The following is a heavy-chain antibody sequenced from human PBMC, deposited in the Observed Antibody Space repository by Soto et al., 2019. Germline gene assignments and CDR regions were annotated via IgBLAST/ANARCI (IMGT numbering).Heavy chain of an antibody. CDR3: ARQPYDGTGYYYGA. J-gene: IGHJ5*02. Sequence: QLQLQESGPGLVKPSETLSLTCTVSGGSFSSSTYYWGWIRQPPGKGLEWIGSMYSGGNTYYNPSLKSRVTVAVDTSKNHFSLKLTSVTAADTAMYYCARQPYDGTGYYYGAWGQGTLVTVSS. CDR2: MYSGGNT. D-gene: IGHD3-22*01. CDR1: GGSFSSSTYY. V-gene: IGHV4-39*01.